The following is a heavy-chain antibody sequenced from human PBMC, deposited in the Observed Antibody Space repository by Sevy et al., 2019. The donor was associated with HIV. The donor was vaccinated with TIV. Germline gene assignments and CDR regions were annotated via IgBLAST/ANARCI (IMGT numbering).Heavy chain of an antibody. J-gene: IGHJ4*02. CDR3: AKSDRMYSSGWYVDYFDS. Sequence: GGSLRLSCAGSGFTFSTYAMSWVRQAPGKGLEWVSGNSVTSGNTYYADSVKGRFTISRDNSKNTLYLRMNSVRAEDTAVYYCAKSDRMYSSGWYVDYFDSWGQGTLVTVSS. V-gene: IGHV3-23*01. CDR2: NSVTSGNT. CDR1: GFTFSTYA. D-gene: IGHD6-19*01.